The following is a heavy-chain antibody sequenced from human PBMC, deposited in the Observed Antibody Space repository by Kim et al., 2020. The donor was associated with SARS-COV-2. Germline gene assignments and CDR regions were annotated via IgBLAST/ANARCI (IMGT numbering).Heavy chain of an antibody. CDR3: ARPVAGSVWDV. D-gene: IGHD6-19*01. J-gene: IGHJ6*02. V-gene: IGHV4-4*02. Sequence: SETLSLTCAVSGGSISSSNWWSWVRQPPGKGLEWIGDIYHSGTTNYNPSLKSRVTLSVDKSKNQFSLNLKSMTAADTTVYYCARPVAGSVWDVWGQGTTVTVSS. CDR1: GGSISSSNW. CDR2: IYHSGTT.